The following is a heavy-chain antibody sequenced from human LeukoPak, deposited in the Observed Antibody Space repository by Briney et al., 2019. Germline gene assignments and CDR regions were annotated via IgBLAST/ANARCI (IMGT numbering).Heavy chain of an antibody. CDR2: IYYSGST. J-gene: IGHJ4*02. CDR3: AAIVGAIPRYFDY. V-gene: IGHV4-59*01. CDR1: GGSISSYY. Sequence: SGTLSLTCTVSGGSISSYYWSWIRQPPGKGLEWIGYIYYSGSTNYNPSLKSRVTISVDTSKNQFSPKLSSVTAADTAVYYCAAIVGAIPRYFDYWGQGTLVTVSS. D-gene: IGHD1-26*01.